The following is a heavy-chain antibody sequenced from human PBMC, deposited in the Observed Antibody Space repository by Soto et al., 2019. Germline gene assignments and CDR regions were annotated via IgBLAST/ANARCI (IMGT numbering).Heavy chain of an antibody. J-gene: IGHJ4*02. D-gene: IGHD6-13*01. V-gene: IGHV3-72*01. CDR3: SNSPVGKIGSG. CDR2: ARNRAGSYTT. CDR1: GFSFSDHH. Sequence: EVQLVESGGGLAQPGGSLRLSCVGSGFSFSDHHMDWVRQAPGKGLEWVGRARNRAGSYTTEYAASVKGRFTISRDDLKNSLYVQMNSLKTEDTAVYYCSNSPVGKIGSGWGQGTLVTVSS.